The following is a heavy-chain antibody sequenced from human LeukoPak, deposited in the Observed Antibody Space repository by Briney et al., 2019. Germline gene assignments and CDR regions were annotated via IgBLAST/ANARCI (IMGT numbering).Heavy chain of an antibody. D-gene: IGHD3-22*01. Sequence: SETLSLTCTVSGGSISSGDYYWSWIRQPPGKGLDWIGYIYYSGSTYYNPSLKSRVTISVDTSKNQFSLKLSSVTAADTAVYYCARKSVDSSARAFDYWGQGTLVTVSS. J-gene: IGHJ4*02. CDR1: GGSISSGDYY. CDR2: IYYSGST. CDR3: ARKSVDSSARAFDY. V-gene: IGHV4-30-4*01.